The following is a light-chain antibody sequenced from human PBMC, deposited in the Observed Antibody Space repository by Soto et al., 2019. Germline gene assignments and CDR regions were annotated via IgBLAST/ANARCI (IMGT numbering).Light chain of an antibody. Sequence: EIVMTQSPATLSVSPGERATLSCRASQSVSSNLAWYQQKPGQAPRLLIYGASTRATGIPARFSGSGSGTEFTLTISRLQSEDFAVYYGQQYNNWPTFGQGTKVEIK. CDR1: QSVSSN. V-gene: IGKV3-15*01. CDR3: QQYNNWPT. J-gene: IGKJ1*01. CDR2: GAS.